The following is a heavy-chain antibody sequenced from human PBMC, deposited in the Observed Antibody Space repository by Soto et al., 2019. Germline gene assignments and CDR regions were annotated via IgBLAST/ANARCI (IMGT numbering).Heavy chain of an antibody. D-gene: IGHD2-2*01. CDR3: ARDYQIEYAFDV. V-gene: IGHV1-18*04. CDR1: GSTFSNYA. CDR2: INVKNGNT. Sequence: ASVKVSCKASGSTFSNYAISWVRQAPGQGLEWMGWINVKNGNTDYAQKFQGRVTVTTDTSTSTAYMDLRGLRSDDTATYYCARDYQIEYAFDVWGQGTMVTVSS. J-gene: IGHJ3*01.